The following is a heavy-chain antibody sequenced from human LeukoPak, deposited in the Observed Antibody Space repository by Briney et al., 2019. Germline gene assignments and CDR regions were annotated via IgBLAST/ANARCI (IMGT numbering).Heavy chain of an antibody. CDR2: IIPIFGTA. D-gene: IGHD5-24*01. J-gene: IGHJ4*02. CDR3: ASGENGYNRLAY. Sequence: SVKVSCKASGGTFSSYAISWVRQAPGQGLEWMGGIIPIFGTANYAQKFQGRVTITTDESTSTAYMELSSLRSEDTAVYYCASGENGYNRLAYWAKGTRVTVSS. V-gene: IGHV1-69*05. CDR1: GGTFSSYA.